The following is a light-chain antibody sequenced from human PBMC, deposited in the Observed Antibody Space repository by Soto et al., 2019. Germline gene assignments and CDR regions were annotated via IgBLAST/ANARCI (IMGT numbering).Light chain of an antibody. CDR1: SSDVGVYNY. CDR3: SSYGGSNNVL. V-gene: IGLV2-8*01. Sequence: QSALTQPPSASGSPGQSVTISCTGISSDVGVYNYVSWYQQHPGKAPKLMNYEVSKRPSGVPDRFSGSKSGNTASLTVSGLQAEDEADYYCSSYGGSNNVLFGGGTQLTVL. J-gene: IGLJ2*01. CDR2: EVS.